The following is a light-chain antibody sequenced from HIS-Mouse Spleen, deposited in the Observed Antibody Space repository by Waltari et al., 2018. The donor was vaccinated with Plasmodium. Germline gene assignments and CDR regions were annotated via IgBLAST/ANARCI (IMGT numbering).Light chain of an antibody. J-gene: IGKJ2*01. CDR2: AAS. CDR1: QGISSY. Sequence: AIQMTQSPSSLSASVGDRVTITCRASQGISSYLAWYQQKPGKAPELLIYAASTLQSGVPSRFSGSGSGTDFTLTISCLQSEDFATYYCQQYYSFPPTFGQGTKLEIK. CDR3: QQYYSFPPT. V-gene: IGKV1-8*01.